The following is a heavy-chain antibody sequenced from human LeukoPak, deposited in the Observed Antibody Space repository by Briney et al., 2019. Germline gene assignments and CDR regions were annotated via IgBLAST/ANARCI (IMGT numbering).Heavy chain of an antibody. CDR2: INHSGST. CDR3: ARFAGKGYCSSTSCYGVDY. CDR1: GGSFSGYY. J-gene: IGHJ4*02. Sequence: SETLSLTCAVYGGSFSGYYWSWIRQPPGKGLEWIGEINHSGSTNYNPSLKSRVTISVDTSKNQFSLKLSSVTAADTAVYYCARFAGKGYCSSTSCYGVDYWGQGTLVTVSS. D-gene: IGHD2-2*01. V-gene: IGHV4-34*01.